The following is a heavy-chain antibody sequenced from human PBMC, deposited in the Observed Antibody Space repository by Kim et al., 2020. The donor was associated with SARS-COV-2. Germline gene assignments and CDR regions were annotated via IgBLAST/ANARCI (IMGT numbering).Heavy chain of an antibody. CDR3: AGTSGADVMKFYYYYMDV. J-gene: IGHJ6*03. D-gene: IGHD1-1*01. V-gene: IGHV3-66*01. Sequence: LGWVSVIYSRGNTYYQNAVEGGFPISRDNSKNTLYLQMNGPRAEDTAVYYCAGTSGADVMKFYYYYMDVWGKGTTVTVSS. CDR2: IYSRGNT.